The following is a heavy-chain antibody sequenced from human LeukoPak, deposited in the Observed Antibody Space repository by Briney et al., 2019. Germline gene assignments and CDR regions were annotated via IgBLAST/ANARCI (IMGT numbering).Heavy chain of an antibody. CDR3: ATFRGYYRGFDY. CDR1: VYTLSELS. V-gene: IGHV1-24*01. CDR2: FDPDDGET. J-gene: IGHJ4*02. Sequence: ASVKVSRKVSVYTLSELSMHWVRQAPGKGLEWMGGFDPDDGETIYAQKFQGRVTMTEDTSTDTAYMELSSLRSEDTAVYYCATFRGYYRGFDYWDQGTLVTVSS. D-gene: IGHD3-22*01.